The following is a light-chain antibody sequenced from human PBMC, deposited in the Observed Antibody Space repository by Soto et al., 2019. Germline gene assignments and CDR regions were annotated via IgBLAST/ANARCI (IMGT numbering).Light chain of an antibody. V-gene: IGKV1-39*01. Sequence: VQMTQSPSTLSASVGDRVTITCRASQSISTDLNWDQQKAGKAPKLLIFDASSLHSGVPSRFSGSGSGTDFTLTISSLQPEDFATYYCQQSYSTPRTFGQGTKLDIK. CDR2: DAS. CDR3: QQSYSTPRT. CDR1: QSISTD. J-gene: IGKJ2*01.